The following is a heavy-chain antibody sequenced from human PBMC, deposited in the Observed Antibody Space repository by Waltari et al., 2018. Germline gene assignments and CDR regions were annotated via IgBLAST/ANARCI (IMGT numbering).Heavy chain of an antibody. CDR2: ISGSGGST. J-gene: IGHJ4*02. CDR1: GFTFSSYT. CDR3: AKDDFSQWELHTN. D-gene: IGHD1-26*01. V-gene: IGHV3-23*01. Sequence: EVQLLESGGGFVQPGGSLRLSCAASGFTFSSYTMSWVRRAPGKGLEWVSAISGSGGSTYYADSVKGRFTLSRDNSKNTLYLQMNSLRADDTAVYYCAKDDFSQWELHTNWGQGTLVTVSS.